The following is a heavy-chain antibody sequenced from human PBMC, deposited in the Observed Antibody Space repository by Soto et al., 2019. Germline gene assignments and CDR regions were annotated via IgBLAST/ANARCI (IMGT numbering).Heavy chain of an antibody. CDR1: GFTFSSYG. Sequence: GGSLRLSCAASGFTFSSYGMHWVRQAPGKGLEWVAVISYDGSNKYYADFVKGRFTISRDNSKNTLYLQMSSLRAEDTAVYYCAKDVVVGATTGLGDYYYYYGMDVWGQGTTVTVSS. V-gene: IGHV3-30*18. J-gene: IGHJ6*02. D-gene: IGHD1-26*01. CDR2: ISYDGSNK. CDR3: AKDVVVGATTGLGDYYYYYGMDV.